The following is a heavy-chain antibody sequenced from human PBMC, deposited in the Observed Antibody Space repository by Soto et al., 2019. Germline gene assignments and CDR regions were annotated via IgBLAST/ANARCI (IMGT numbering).Heavy chain of an antibody. CDR1: GYTFTSYD. V-gene: IGHV1-8*01. D-gene: IGHD3-22*01. CDR3: ARGSYYYDSSGKGNDY. CDR2: MNPNSGNT. Sequence: QVQLVQSGAEVKKPGASVKVSCKASGYTFTSYDINWVRQATGQGLEWMGWMNPNSGNTGYAQKFQGRVTMTRNTSISTAYMELSSLKSEDTAVYYCARGSYYYDSSGKGNDYWGQGTLVTVSS. J-gene: IGHJ4*02.